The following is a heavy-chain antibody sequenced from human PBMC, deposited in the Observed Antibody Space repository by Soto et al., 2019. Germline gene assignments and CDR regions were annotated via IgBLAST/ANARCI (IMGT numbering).Heavy chain of an antibody. D-gene: IGHD3-3*01. CDR3: AKLRYYDFWSGENWFDP. V-gene: IGHV3-23*01. J-gene: IGHJ5*02. CDR1: GFTFGTFA. Sequence: VGSLRLSCAASGFTFGTFAMSWVRQAPGKGLEWVSFISGSGDRTSYADPVKGRFTISRDTSENMLYLQMNSLRLEDTAIYYCAKLRYYDFWSGENWFDPWGQGTLVTVSS. CDR2: ISGSGDRT.